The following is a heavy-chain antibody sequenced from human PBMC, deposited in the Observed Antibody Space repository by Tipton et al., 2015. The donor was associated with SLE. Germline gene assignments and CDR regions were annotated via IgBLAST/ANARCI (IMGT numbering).Heavy chain of an antibody. J-gene: IGHJ4*02. D-gene: IGHD1-14*01. CDR2: IYSGGSST. CDR3: ARGYPTRPWDY. V-gene: IGHV3-23*03. Sequence: GSLRLSCAASGFTFSSYAMSWVRQAPGKGLEWVSVIYSGGSSTYYADSVKGRFTISRDNSKNTLYLQMNSLRAEDTAVYYCARGYPTRPWDYWGQGTLVTVSS. CDR1: GFTFSSYA.